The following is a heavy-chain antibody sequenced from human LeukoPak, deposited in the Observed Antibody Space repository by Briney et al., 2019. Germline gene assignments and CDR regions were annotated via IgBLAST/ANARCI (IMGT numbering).Heavy chain of an antibody. Sequence: GGSLRLSCAASGFTFSSYAMSWVRQAPGKGLEGVSAISGSGGSTYYADSVKGRFTISRDNSKNTLYLQMNSLRAEDTAVYYCAKASYYDSSGYYPPLYYYYDMDVWGQGTTVTVSS. CDR3: AKASYYDSSGYYPPLYYYYDMDV. CDR1: GFTFSSYA. D-gene: IGHD3-22*01. V-gene: IGHV3-23*01. J-gene: IGHJ6*02. CDR2: ISGSGGST.